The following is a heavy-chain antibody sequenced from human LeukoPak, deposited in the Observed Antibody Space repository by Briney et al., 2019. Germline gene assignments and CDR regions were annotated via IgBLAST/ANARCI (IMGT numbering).Heavy chain of an antibody. CDR1: GGSFSGYY. CDR2: INHSGST. Sequence: SETLPLTCAVYGGSFSGYYWSWLRQPPGKGLEWIGEINHSGSTNYNPSLKSRVTISVDTSKNQFSLKLSSVTAADTAVYYCARDRHYYDSSGYYSSYYFDYWGQGTLVAVSS. CDR3: ARDRHYYDSSGYYSSYYFDY. D-gene: IGHD3-22*01. V-gene: IGHV4-34*01. J-gene: IGHJ4*02.